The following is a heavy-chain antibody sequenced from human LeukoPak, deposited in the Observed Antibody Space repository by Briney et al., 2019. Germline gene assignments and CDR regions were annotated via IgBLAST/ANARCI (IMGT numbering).Heavy chain of an antibody. D-gene: IGHD3-10*01. V-gene: IGHV3-30*04. J-gene: IGHJ6*02. CDR3: ARGTSYLDV. CDR2: ISYDGSNK. Sequence: PGRSLRLSCAASGFTFSSYAMHWVRQAPGKGLEWVAVISYDGSNKYYADSVKGRFTISRDNSKNTLYLQMNSLRAEDTAVYYCARGTSYLDVWGQGTTVTVSS. CDR1: GFTFSSYA.